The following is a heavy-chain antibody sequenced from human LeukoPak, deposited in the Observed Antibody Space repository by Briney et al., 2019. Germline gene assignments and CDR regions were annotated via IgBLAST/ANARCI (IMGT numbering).Heavy chain of an antibody. D-gene: IGHD3-3*01. CDR1: GFTFDDYA. Sequence: GGSLRLSCAASGFTFDDYAMHWVRQAPGKGLEWVSGISWNSGSIGYADSVKGRFTISRDNAKNSLYLQMNSLRAEDTALYYCAKGPYYDFWSGPDYWGQGILVTVSS. CDR2: ISWNSGSI. J-gene: IGHJ4*02. CDR3: AKGPYYDFWSGPDY. V-gene: IGHV3-9*01.